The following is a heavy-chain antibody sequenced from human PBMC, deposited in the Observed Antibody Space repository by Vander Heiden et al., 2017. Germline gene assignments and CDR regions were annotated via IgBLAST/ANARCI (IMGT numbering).Heavy chain of an antibody. D-gene: IGHD3-22*01. CDR1: RYTFTYYP. V-gene: IGHV1-2*02. J-gene: IGHJ6*02. CDR3: ARPWGNGYYEYSLDV. Sequence: QVQLVQSGAAVKKPGASVKVSCQASRYTFTYYPIHWVRQAPGQGLEWGGWIRPDHVGRDYGDQTGREYAQKFQGRVILTWDTSTSVAYMEINRLTSDDTAVYYCARPWGNGYYEYSLDVWGQGTTVSVSS. CDR2: IRPDHVGR.